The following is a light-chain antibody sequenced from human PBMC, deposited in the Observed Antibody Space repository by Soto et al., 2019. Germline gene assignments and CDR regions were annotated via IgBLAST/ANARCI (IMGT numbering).Light chain of an antibody. CDR1: SSDVGSYNR. V-gene: IGLV2-14*01. J-gene: IGLJ2*01. Sequence: QSALTQPASVSGSPGQSITISCTGTSSDVGSYNRVSWYQQHPGKAPKLMIYEVSNRPSGVSNRFSGSKSGNTASVTICGLQAEDEADYYCSSYTSNYTLEVFGGGTKLTVL. CDR3: SSYTSNYTLEV. CDR2: EVS.